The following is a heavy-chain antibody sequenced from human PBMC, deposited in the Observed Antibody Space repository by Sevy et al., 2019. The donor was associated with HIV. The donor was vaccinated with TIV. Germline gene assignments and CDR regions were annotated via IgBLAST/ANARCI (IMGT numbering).Heavy chain of an antibody. CDR2: ISGLSNYI. D-gene: IGHD6-19*01. CDR3: ARAVPATDAFDI. J-gene: IGHJ3*02. Sequence: GGSLRLPCAASGFTFSSYPMHWVRQAPGKGLEWVSSISGLSNYIYYADSVKGRFGISRDNSKNSVYLQMNSLRGEDTAVFYCARAVPATDAFDIWGQGTLVTVSS. CDR1: GFTFSSYP. V-gene: IGHV3-21*01.